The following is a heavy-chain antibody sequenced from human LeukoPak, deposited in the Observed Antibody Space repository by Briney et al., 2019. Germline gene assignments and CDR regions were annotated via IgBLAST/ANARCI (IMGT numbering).Heavy chain of an antibody. V-gene: IGHV1-69*01. CDR1: GGTFSSYT. Sequence: SVKVSCKASGGTFSSYTISWVRQAPGQGLEWMGGIIPIFGTANYAQKFQGRVTITADESTSTAYMELSSLRSEDTAVYYCARTRGYSYGYPSDWFDPWGQGTLVTVSS. CDR3: ARTRGYSYGYPSDWFDP. J-gene: IGHJ5*02. D-gene: IGHD5-18*01. CDR2: IIPIFGTA.